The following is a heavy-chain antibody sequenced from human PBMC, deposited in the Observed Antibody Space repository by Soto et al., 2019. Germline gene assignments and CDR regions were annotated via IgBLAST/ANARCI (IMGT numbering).Heavy chain of an antibody. CDR1: GYTFTSYY. Sequence: QVQLVQSGAEVKKPGASVRVSCKASGYTFTSYYIHWVRQAPGQGPEWMGMISPSSGGTDYAQKXQCSVTXXRDTSTSTVYMELSSLRSEDTAVYFCTRSIITTAGTDAFDLWGQGTLVTVSS. V-gene: IGHV1-46*03. J-gene: IGHJ3*01. D-gene: IGHD6-13*01. CDR3: TRSIITTAGTDAFDL. CDR2: ISPSSGGT.